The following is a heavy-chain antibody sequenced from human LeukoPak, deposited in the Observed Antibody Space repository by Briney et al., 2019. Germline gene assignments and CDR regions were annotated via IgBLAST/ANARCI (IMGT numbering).Heavy chain of an antibody. CDR3: ERDCVGYSYGLCFDY. D-gene: IGHD5-18*01. V-gene: IGHV3-30*04. Sequence: GGSLRLSCAASGFTFSSYAMHWVRQAPGQGLEWVAVISYDGSNKYYADSVKGRFTISRDNSKNTLYLQMNSLRAEDTAVYYCERDCVGYSYGLCFDYWGQGTLVTVSS. J-gene: IGHJ4*02. CDR2: ISYDGSNK. CDR1: GFTFSSYA.